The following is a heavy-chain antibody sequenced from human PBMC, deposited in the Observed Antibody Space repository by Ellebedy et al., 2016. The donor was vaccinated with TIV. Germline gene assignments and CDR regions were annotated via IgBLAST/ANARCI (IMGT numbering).Heavy chain of an antibody. CDR2: IWYDGSQK. V-gene: IGHV3-33*01. J-gene: IGHJ4*02. CDR1: GFTFSTYG. Sequence: GGSLRLSCAASGFTFSTYGMHWVRQAPGKGLEWVAVIWYDGSQKYYADSVRGRFTVSRDNSKNTLYLQINSLRAEDAAIYYCARGDVSSWYSFGYWGQGTLVTVSS. D-gene: IGHD3-16*01. CDR3: ARGDVSSWYSFGY.